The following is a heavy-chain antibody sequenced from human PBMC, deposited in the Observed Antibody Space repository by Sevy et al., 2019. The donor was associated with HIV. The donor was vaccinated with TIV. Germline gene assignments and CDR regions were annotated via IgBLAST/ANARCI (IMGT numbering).Heavy chain of an antibody. V-gene: IGHV4-59*01. Sequence: SETLSLTCTVSGGSMSSYFWSWIRQPPGKGLEWIGYIYYTGTTNYNPSLKSRLTMSLETSTNRFSLKLTAVTAADTAVYYCARDSVLSPRVFDSWGQGTLVTVSS. D-gene: IGHD3-10*01. CDR2: IYYTGTT. CDR3: ARDSVLSPRVFDS. CDR1: GGSMSSYF. J-gene: IGHJ4*02.